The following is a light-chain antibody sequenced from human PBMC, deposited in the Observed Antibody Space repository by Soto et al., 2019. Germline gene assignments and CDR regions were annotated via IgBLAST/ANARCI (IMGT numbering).Light chain of an antibody. Sequence: IQMTQSPSSLSASVGDRVTITCRASQGVRDDVGWYQQKPGKAPKLLIYSASTLQSGVPSRFSGSGSGTDFTLTISGLQPEDFGTYYCLQESNYPLTFGGGTKVDIK. CDR3: LQESNYPLT. CDR1: QGVRDD. CDR2: SAS. J-gene: IGKJ4*01. V-gene: IGKV1-6*01.